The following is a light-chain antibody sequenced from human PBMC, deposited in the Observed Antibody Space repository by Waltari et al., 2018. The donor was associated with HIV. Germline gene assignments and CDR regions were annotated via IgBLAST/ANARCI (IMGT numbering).Light chain of an antibody. CDR3: QYYSDWPPT. Sequence: DIMMRQSPVTLSVSPGDRATIYCRAPEHIRRRLAWYQQTPGQAPRLLIYDTSSRATGIPARFSGSGSGTDYTLSISSLQSEDFAVYYCQYYSDWPPTFGQGTKVEIK. CDR1: EHIRRR. V-gene: IGKV3-15*01. CDR2: DTS. J-gene: IGKJ1*01.